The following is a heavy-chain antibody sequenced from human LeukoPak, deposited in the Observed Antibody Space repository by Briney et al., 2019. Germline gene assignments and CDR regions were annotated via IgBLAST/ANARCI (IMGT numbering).Heavy chain of an antibody. J-gene: IGHJ6*03. CDR1: GGPISSSSYY. Sequence: PSETLSLTCTVSGGPISSSSYYWGWIRQPPGKGLEWIGSIYSSGSTYYNPSLKSRVTISVDTSKNQFSLKLSSVTAADTAVYYCARTTEAHSWRTRYYDYYMDVWGKGTTVTVSS. V-gene: IGHV4-39*07. CDR2: IYSSGST. D-gene: IGHD6-13*01. CDR3: ARTTEAHSWRTRYYDYYMDV.